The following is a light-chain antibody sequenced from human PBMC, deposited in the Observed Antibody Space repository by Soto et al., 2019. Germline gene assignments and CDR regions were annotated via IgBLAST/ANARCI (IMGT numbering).Light chain of an antibody. V-gene: IGLV2-14*01. Sequence: QSVLAQPSSVSGSPGQSITISCTGTSTDVGGYNYVSWYQHHSGKAPKLLIYEVTNRPSGISDRFSGSKSVNTASLTISGLKAEDESDYYCGAYSSTDTTIVFGKGTKLTVL. J-gene: IGLJ1*01. CDR3: GAYSSTDTTIV. CDR2: EVT. CDR1: STDVGGYNY.